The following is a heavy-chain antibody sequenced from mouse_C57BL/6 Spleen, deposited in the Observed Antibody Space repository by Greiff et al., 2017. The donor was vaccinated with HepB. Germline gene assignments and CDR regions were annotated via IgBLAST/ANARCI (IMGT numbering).Heavy chain of an antibody. CDR1: GFSFNTYA. V-gene: IGHV10-1*01. J-gene: IGHJ1*03. Sequence: EVKLMESGGGLVQPKGSLKLSCAASGFSFNTYAMNWVRQAPGKGLEWVARIRSKSNNYATYYADSVKDRFTISRDDSESMLYLQMNNLKTEDTAMYYCVRHGKEGYFDVWGTGTTVTVSS. CDR3: VRHGKEGYFDV. CDR2: IRSKSNNYAT.